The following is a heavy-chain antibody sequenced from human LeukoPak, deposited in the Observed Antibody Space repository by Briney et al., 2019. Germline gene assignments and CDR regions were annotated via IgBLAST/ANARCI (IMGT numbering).Heavy chain of an antibody. D-gene: IGHD6-19*01. CDR2: IYYSGST. Sequence: NTSETLSLTCTVSGGSISSYYWSWIRQPPGKGLEWIGYIYYSGSTNYNPSLKSRVTISVDTSKNQFSLKLSSVTAADTAVYYCARVAVAGEVVDYWGQGTLVTVSS. V-gene: IGHV4-59*12. J-gene: IGHJ4*02. CDR3: ARVAVAGEVVDY. CDR1: GGSISSYY.